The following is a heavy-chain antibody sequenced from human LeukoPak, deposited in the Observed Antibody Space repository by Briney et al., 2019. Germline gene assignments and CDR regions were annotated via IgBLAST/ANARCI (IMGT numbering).Heavy chain of an antibody. CDR3: AISVRGGCCQPFVY. Sequence: KPSETLSLTCAVYGGSFSGYYWSWIRQPPGKGLEWIWEINHSGSTNYNPALKNRVTISVDTSKNQFSLKLSSVTAADTAVYYCAISVRGGCCQPFVYWGQGTLVSVSP. CDR1: GGSFSGYY. CDR2: INHSGST. D-gene: IGHD2-15*01. J-gene: IGHJ4*02. V-gene: IGHV4-34*01.